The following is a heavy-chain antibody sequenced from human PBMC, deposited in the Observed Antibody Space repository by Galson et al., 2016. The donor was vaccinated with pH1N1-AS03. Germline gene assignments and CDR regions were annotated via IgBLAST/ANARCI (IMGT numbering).Heavy chain of an antibody. Sequence: SLRLSCAVSGFLFGSSWMGWVRQAPGKGLEWVANIKSDGSTRYYVDSVKGRFTISRDNIKNSVSLQMDALREDDTAVYYCARHGPWCFDFWAQGTRVTVSS. V-gene: IGHV3-7*01. J-gene: IGHJ4*02. CDR2: IKSDGSTR. CDR3: ARHGPWCFDF. D-gene: IGHD2-8*01. CDR1: GFLFGSSW.